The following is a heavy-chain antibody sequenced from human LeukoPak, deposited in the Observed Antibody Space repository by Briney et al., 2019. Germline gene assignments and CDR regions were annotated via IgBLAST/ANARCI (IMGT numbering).Heavy chain of an antibody. Sequence: SETLSLTCAVYGGSFSGYYWSWIRQPPGKGLEWIGEINHSGSTNYNPSLKSRVTISVDTSKNQFSLKLSSVTAADTAVYYCARPRCRWVAFDIWGQGTMVTVTS. CDR2: INHSGST. J-gene: IGHJ3*02. D-gene: IGHD4-23*01. CDR1: GGSFSGYY. V-gene: IGHV4-34*01. CDR3: ARPRCRWVAFDI.